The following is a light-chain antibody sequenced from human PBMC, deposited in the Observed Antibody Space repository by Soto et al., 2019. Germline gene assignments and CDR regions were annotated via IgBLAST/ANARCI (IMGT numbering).Light chain of an antibody. CDR2: GAS. CDR3: RQYGSSPLT. Sequence: EIVLTQSPGTLSLSPRERATLSCRASQSVSSSYLAWYQQKPGQAPRLLIYGASSRATGIPDRFSGSRSGTDFTRTISRLEPEGFAVYYCRQYGSSPLTFGGGTKVEIK. V-gene: IGKV3-20*01. CDR1: QSVSSSY. J-gene: IGKJ4*01.